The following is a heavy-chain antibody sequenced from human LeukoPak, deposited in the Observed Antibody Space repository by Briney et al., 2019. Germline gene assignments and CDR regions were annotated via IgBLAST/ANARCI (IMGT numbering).Heavy chain of an antibody. D-gene: IGHD3-22*01. CDR2: ISSSGGST. V-gene: IGHV3-23*01. CDR3: AKDAPMYYYDSSGYADEGDY. CDR1: GFTFSSYA. J-gene: IGHJ4*02. Sequence: GGSLRLSCAASGFTFSSYAMSWVRQAPGKGLEWVSAISSSGGSTYYADSVKGRFTISRDNSKNTLYLQMNSLRAEDTAVYYCAKDAPMYYYDSSGYADEGDYWGQGTLVTVSS.